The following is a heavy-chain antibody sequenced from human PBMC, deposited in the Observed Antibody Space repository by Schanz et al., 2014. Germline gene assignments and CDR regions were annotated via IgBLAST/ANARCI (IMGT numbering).Heavy chain of an antibody. CDR3: ARGYGDSPTDF. V-gene: IGHV1-46*01. D-gene: IGHD4-17*01. CDR1: GYTFTSYS. Sequence: QVQLVQSGAEVKKPGASVKVSCKASGYTFTSYSMHWVRQAPGQGLEWMGRIVPIAGITNYAQRFQGRVTITADKSSDTAYMELSSLRSEDTAVYYCARGYGDSPTDFWGQGTLVTVSS. J-gene: IGHJ4*02. CDR2: IVPIAGIT.